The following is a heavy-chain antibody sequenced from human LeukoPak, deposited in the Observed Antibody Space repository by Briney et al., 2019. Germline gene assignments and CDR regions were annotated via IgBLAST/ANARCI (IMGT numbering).Heavy chain of an antibody. CDR3: ARVSGNLRFGESPFDY. D-gene: IGHD3-10*01. CDR1: GYSISSGYY. V-gene: IGHV4-38-2*02. Sequence: SETLSLTCTASGYSISSGYYWGWIRQPPGKGLEWIGSIYHSGSTYYNPSLKSRVTISVDTSKNQFSLKLSSVTAADTAVYYCARVSGNLRFGESPFDYWGQGTLVTVSS. J-gene: IGHJ4*02. CDR2: IYHSGST.